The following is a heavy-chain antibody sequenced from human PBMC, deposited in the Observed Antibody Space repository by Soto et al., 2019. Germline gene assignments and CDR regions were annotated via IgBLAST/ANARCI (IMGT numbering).Heavy chain of an antibody. CDR3: ARDLQGSGSFYSPDY. J-gene: IGHJ4*02. D-gene: IGHD3-10*01. CDR1: VFTFINYG. Sequence: GWSLRLSCASSVFTFINYGMHWVRQAPGKGLEWVAVIWYDGNNKYYADSVKGRFTISRDNSKNTLYLQMNSLRAEDTAVYYCARDLQGSGSFYSPDYWGQGTLVTVSS. V-gene: IGHV3-33*01. CDR2: IWYDGNNK.